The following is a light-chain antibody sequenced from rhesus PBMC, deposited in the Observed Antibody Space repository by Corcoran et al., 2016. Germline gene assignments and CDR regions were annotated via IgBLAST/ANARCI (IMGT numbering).Light chain of an antibody. CDR2: EVI. CDR1: SSDIGSYNY. CDR3: SSYAGSKTFV. Sequence: QTALTQPRSVSGSPGQSVTISCTGTSSDIGSYNYVSWYQQHPATAPKLMIYEVIKRPSGVSDRFSASKSGNTASLTISGLQTEDEADYDCSSYAGSKTFVFGVGTRLTVL. V-gene: IGLV2-32*02. J-gene: IGLJ1*01.